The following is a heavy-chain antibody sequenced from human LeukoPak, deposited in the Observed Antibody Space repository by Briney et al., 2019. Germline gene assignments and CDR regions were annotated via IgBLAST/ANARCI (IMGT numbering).Heavy chain of an antibody. Sequence: GGSLRLSCAASGFTFTNNWMHWVRQAPTMGLVWVPRISHDGSSTNYADSVKGRFTISRDNTKNTLYLQMNSLRADDTAVYYCARASGGASDVWGQGTLVTVSS. CDR3: ARASGGASDV. CDR2: ISHDGSST. CDR1: GFTFTNNW. D-gene: IGHD2-15*01. V-gene: IGHV3-74*01. J-gene: IGHJ3*01.